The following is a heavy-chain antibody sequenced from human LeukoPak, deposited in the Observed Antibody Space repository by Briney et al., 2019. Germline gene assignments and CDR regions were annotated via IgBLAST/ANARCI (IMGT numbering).Heavy chain of an antibody. CDR3: ARHATTGFIVNRFDP. CDR1: GYRITNYW. V-gene: IGHV5-51*01. D-gene: IGHD1-26*01. J-gene: IGHJ5*02. CDR2: INPGDSET. Sequence: GESLKISCATSGYRITNYWIGWVRQMPGKGLEFIGIINPGDSETRYSTSFQGQVTISADKSFSTAYLQLNSLKASDTAMYYCARHATTGFIVNRFDPWGQGTLVTVFS.